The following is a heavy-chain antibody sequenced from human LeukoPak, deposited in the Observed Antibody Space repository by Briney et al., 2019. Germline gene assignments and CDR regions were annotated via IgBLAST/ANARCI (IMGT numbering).Heavy chain of an antibody. Sequence: SETLSLTCTVSGYSISSGYYWGWIRQPPGKGLEWIGSIYHGGSTYYNPSLKSRVNISVDTSKNQFSLRLSSVTVADTAVYYCARLWSFSGWYLDDYWGQGTLVTVSS. CDR2: IYHGGST. V-gene: IGHV4-38-2*02. J-gene: IGHJ4*02. D-gene: IGHD6-19*01. CDR1: GYSISSGYY. CDR3: ARLWSFSGWYLDDY.